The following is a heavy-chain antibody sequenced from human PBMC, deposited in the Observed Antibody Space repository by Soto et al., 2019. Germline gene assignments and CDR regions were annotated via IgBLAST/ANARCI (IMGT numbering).Heavy chain of an antibody. Sequence: EVQLLESGGGLVQPGGSLRLSCAASGFTFSEYAMTWVRQAPGKGLEWVSVIGGAGSNRYYADSVEGRFTVSRDDSKKTLYLRMDSLRVEDTAVYYCEKDFVSRNGVYDPFDIGGPGTMVTVSS. D-gene: IGHD2-8*01. CDR3: EKDFVSRNGVYDPFDI. CDR2: IGGAGSNR. CDR1: GFTFSEYA. J-gene: IGHJ3*02. V-gene: IGHV3-23*01.